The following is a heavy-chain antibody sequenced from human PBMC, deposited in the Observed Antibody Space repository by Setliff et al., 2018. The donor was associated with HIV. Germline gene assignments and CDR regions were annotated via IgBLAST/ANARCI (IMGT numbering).Heavy chain of an antibody. D-gene: IGHD4-17*01. Sequence: GGSLRLSCAASGFTVSSNYMNWVRQAPGKGLEWVSILYGTGGTYYADSVKGRFTISRDSSKSTLYPQMNSLRAEDTAVYYCARGGEYFDYWGQGTLVTVSS. CDR2: LYGTGGT. CDR1: GFTVSSNY. J-gene: IGHJ4*02. V-gene: IGHV3-53*01. CDR3: ARGGEYFDY.